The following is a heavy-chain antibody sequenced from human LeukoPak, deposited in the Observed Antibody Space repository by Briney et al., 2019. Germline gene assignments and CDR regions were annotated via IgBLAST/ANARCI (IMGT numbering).Heavy chain of an antibody. CDR2: SNPNTGGT. J-gene: IGHJ4*02. CDR1: GYSLTGHY. D-gene: IGHD5-12*01. Sequence: ASVNGSCKASGYSLTGHYMDWARQAPGQGPEWMGWSNPNTGGTRYAKKFQGRVTMTRDPSTSTAYMELTKLRSDDTAVYYCAKEGLAFDYWGQGTLVTVSS. V-gene: IGHV1-2*02. CDR3: AKEGLAFDY.